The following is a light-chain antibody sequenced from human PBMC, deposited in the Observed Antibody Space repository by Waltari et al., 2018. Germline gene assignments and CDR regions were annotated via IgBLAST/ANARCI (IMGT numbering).Light chain of an antibody. J-gene: IGKJ1*01. CDR2: GAS. CDR1: QSVGRT. CDR3: QHYVRLPVT. V-gene: IGKV3-20*01. Sequence: EVVLTQSPATLSLSPGERATLSCRASQSVGRTLAWYQQKPGQAPRLLIYGASNRATGIPDRFSGSGSGTDFSLTISRLEPEDFSVYYCQHYVRLPVTFGQGTRVEI.